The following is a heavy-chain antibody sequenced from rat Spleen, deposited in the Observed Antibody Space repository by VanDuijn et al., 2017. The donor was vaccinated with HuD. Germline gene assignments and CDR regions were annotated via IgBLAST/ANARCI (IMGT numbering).Heavy chain of an antibody. D-gene: IGHD1-9*01. CDR3: ARRHYGYTDYFDY. V-gene: IGHV5-25*01. J-gene: IGHJ2*01. Sequence: EVQLVESGGGLVQPGRSMKLSCAASGFTFSNYYMAWVRQAPTKGLEWVASISTGGGNTYYRDSVKGRFTISRDNAKSTLYFLMDSLRSEDTATYYCARRHYGYTDYFDYWGQGVMVTVSS. CDR1: GFTFSNYY. CDR2: ISTGGGNT.